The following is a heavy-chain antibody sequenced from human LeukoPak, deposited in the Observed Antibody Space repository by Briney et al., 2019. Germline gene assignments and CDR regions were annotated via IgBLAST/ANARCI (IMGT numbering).Heavy chain of an antibody. V-gene: IGHV1-69*13. D-gene: IGHD3-9*01. CDR3: VRDLYDILTGYYLDY. CDR2: FIPIFGTA. Sequence: SVKVSCKASGGTFSSYAISWVRQAPGQGLEWMGGFIPIFGTANYAQNFQGRVTITADESTSTAYMELSSLRSEDTAVYYCVRDLYDILTGYYLDYWGQGTLVTVSS. CDR1: GGTFSSYA. J-gene: IGHJ4*02.